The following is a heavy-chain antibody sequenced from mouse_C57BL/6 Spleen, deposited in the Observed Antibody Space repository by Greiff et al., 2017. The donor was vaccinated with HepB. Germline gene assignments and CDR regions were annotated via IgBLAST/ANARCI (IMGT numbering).Heavy chain of an antibody. CDR2: IRNKANGYTT. D-gene: IGHD1-1*01. V-gene: IGHV7-3*01. Sequence: EVMLVESGGGLVQPGGSLSLSCAASGFTFTDYYMSWVRQPPGKALEWLGFIRNKANGYTTEYSASVKGRFTISRDNSQSILYLQMNALRAEDSATYYCARYLYGSSYYYAMDYWGQGTSVTVSS. J-gene: IGHJ4*01. CDR1: GFTFTDYY. CDR3: ARYLYGSSYYYAMDY.